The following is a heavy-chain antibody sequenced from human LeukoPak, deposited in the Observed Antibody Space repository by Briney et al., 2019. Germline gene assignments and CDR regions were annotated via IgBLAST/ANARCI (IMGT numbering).Heavy chain of an antibody. V-gene: IGHV4-61*08. Sequence: PSETLSLTCTVSGGSISSGGYYWSWIRQPPGKGLEWIGYIYYSGSTNYNPSLKSRVTISVDTSKNQFSLKLSSVTAADTAVYYCAREEVGAHFDYWGQGTLVTVSS. CDR2: IYYSGST. J-gene: IGHJ4*02. CDR3: AREEVGAHFDY. D-gene: IGHD1-26*01. CDR1: GGSISSGGYY.